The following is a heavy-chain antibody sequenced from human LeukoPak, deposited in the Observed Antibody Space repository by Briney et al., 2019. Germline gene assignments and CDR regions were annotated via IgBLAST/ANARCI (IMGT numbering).Heavy chain of an antibody. CDR1: GYTFTGSY. D-gene: IGHD2-2*01. V-gene: IGHV1-2*02. CDR2: TDPSTGGT. J-gene: IGHJ4*02. Sequence: ASVKVSCKTSGYTFTGSYLHWVRQVPGQGLEWMGWTDPSTGGTKSAQQFEGRVTMTRDTSNTTGYLELRSLRLDDTATYYCARGGAFCSITTCHEFDHWGQGTLVIVSS. CDR3: ARGGAFCSITTCHEFDH.